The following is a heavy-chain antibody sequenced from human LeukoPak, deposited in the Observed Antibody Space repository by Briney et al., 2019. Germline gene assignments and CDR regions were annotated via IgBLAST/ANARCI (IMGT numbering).Heavy chain of an antibody. V-gene: IGHV3-30*04. CDR1: GFTFSSYA. CDR2: ISYEGSQK. CDR3: ARGPAIAATGHLFAS. J-gene: IGHJ4*02. Sequence: GGSLRLSCAASGFTFSSYAMEWVRQAPGKGLEWEAVISYEGSQKYYAESVTARFPISRDHSKTPLYLQLNSLRPAAPAVYYCARGPAIAATGHLFASWGQGTLAPVS. D-gene: IGHD6-25*01.